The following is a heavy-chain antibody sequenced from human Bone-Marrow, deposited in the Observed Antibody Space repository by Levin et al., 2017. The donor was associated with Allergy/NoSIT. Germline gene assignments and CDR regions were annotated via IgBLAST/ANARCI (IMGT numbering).Heavy chain of an antibody. CDR3: AREISSGSYFDN. V-gene: IGHV7-4-1*02. CDR2: INTNSGNP. J-gene: IGHJ4*02. D-gene: IGHD6-19*01. CDR1: GYSFTLYP. Sequence: PGGSLRLSCSTSGYSFTLYPMNWVRQAPGQGLEWMGWINTNSGNPSYAQGFTGRFVFSLDTSVSTAYLQISGLKAEDTAVYYCAREISSGSYFDNWGQGTLVTVSS.